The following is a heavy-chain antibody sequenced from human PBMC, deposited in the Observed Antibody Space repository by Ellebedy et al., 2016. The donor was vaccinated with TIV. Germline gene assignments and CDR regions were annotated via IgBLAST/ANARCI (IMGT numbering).Heavy chain of an antibody. D-gene: IGHD6-13*01. CDR3: AREGEAAAGNEGAFDN. CDR2: INTNTGNP. Sequence: AASVTVSCKASGYIFTSYAMNWVRQAPGQGLEWMGWINTNTGNPTYAQGCTGRVVFSLDTSVSTAYLQISSLKAEDTAVYYCAREGEAAAGNEGAFDNWGQGTMVTVSS. V-gene: IGHV7-4-1*02. J-gene: IGHJ3*02. CDR1: GYIFTSYA.